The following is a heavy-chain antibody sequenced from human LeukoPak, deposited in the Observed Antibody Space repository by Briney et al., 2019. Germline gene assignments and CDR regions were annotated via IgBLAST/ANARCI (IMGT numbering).Heavy chain of an antibody. Sequence: ASVKVSCKASGYTFTSYGISWVRQAPGQGLEWMGWISAYNGNTNYAQKLQGRVTMTTDTSTSAAYMELRSLRSGDTAVYYCARERITMVRGVIITAEGLDYWGQGTLVTVSS. V-gene: IGHV1-18*01. CDR2: ISAYNGNT. CDR1: GYTFTSYG. J-gene: IGHJ4*02. CDR3: ARERITMVRGVIITAEGLDY. D-gene: IGHD3-10*01.